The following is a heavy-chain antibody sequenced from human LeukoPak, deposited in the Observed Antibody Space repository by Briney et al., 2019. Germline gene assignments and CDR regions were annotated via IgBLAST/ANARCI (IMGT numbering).Heavy chain of an antibody. J-gene: IGHJ6*03. Sequence: PGGSLRLSCAASGFTFSNYWMTWVRQAPGKGLEWVADIKQDGSEKLYVNSVRGRFIISRDNAKMSLFLQMNSLRAEDTAVYYCARDNGVVHGVYYMDVWGKGTTVTVS. CDR3: ARDNGVVHGVYYMDV. CDR2: IKQDGSEK. CDR1: GFTFSNYW. V-gene: IGHV3-7*01. D-gene: IGHD3-3*01.